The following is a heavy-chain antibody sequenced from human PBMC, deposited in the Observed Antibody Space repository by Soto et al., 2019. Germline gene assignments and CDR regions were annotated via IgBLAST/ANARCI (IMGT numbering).Heavy chain of an antibody. Sequence: ASVKVSCKASGYTLTGYYMHWVRQAPGQGLEWMGWINPNSGGTNYAQKFQGRVTMTRDTSISTAYMELSRLRSDDTAVYYCARDLPYSSSWYPEGGDYWGQGTLVTVSS. V-gene: IGHV1-2*02. CDR2: INPNSGGT. D-gene: IGHD6-13*01. CDR1: GYTLTGYY. CDR3: ARDLPYSSSWYPEGGDY. J-gene: IGHJ4*02.